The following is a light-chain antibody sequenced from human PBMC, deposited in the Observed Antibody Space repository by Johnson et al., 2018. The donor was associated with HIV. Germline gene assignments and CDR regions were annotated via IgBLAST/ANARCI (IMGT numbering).Light chain of an antibody. J-gene: IGLJ1*01. CDR1: SSDMGNYA. CDR3: GAWDSSLSAYV. Sequence: QAVLTQPPSVSAAPGQKVTISCSGSSSDMGNYAVSWYQQLPGTAPKLLIYDNNKRPSGIPDRFSGSKSGTSATLAITGLQTGDEADYYCGAWDSSLSAYVFGTGTQVTV. V-gene: IGLV1-51*01. CDR2: DNN.